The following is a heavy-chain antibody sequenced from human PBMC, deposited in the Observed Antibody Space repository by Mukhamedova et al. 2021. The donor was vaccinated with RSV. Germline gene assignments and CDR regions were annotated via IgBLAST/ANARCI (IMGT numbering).Heavy chain of an antibody. V-gene: IGHV3-72*01. Sequence: DWVRQAPGKGLEWVGRTRNKAYGSTTEYAASVKGRFTISRDDSKNSLYLQMNSLRDEDTAVNFCVRGSADYDFWSGYNGFDYWGQG. CDR2: TRNKAYGSTT. J-gene: IGHJ4*02. CDR3: VRGSADYDFWSGYNGFDY. D-gene: IGHD3-3*01.